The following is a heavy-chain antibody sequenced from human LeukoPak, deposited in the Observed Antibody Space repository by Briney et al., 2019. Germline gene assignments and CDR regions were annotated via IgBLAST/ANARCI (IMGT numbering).Heavy chain of an antibody. CDR3: ARASGRYYDYVWGSYPWYY. D-gene: IGHD3-16*02. J-gene: IGHJ4*02. CDR2: IYYSGST. V-gene: IGHV4-39*07. Sequence: PSGTLSLTCTVSGGSISSSSYYWGWIRQPPGKGLEWIGSIYYSGSTYYNPSLKSRVTISVDTSKNQFSLKLSSVTAADTAVYYCARASGRYYDYVWGSYPWYYWGQGTLVTVSS. CDR1: GGSISSSSYY.